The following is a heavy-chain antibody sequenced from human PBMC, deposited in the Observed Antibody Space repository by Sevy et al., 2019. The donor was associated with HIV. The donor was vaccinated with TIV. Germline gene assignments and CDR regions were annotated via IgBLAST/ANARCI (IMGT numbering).Heavy chain of an antibody. V-gene: IGHV4-31*03. CDR3: ARVRVGSSPYYYAIDV. J-gene: IGHJ6*02. D-gene: IGHD6-6*01. CDR2: IYQSGSS. Sequence: SETLSLTCTVSGAAISSGGYYWTWIRQHPGKGLEWIGNIYQSGSSFYNPSLKGRVVMSVVTSKNQFSLNLTSLTAADTAVYYCARVRVGSSPYYYAIDVWGQGTSVTVSS. CDR1: GAAISSGGYY.